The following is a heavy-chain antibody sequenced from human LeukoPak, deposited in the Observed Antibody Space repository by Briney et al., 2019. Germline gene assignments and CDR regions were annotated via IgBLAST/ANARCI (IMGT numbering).Heavy chain of an antibody. J-gene: IGHJ6*03. CDR1: GFTFSSYG. CDR3: AKPAAADYYYYMDV. CDR2: IRYDGSNK. D-gene: IGHD6-13*01. V-gene: IGHV3-30*02. Sequence: GGSLRLSCAASGFTFSSYGMHWVRQAPGKGLEWVAFIRYDGSNKYYADSVKGRFTISRDNSKNTLYLQMNSLRAGDTAVYYCAKPAAADYYYYMDVWGKGTTVTVSS.